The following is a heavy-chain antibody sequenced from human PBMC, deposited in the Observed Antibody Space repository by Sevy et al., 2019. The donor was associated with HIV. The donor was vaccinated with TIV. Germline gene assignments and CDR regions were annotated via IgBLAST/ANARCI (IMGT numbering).Heavy chain of an antibody. Sequence: GGSLRLSCATSGFTFSDYYMSWIRQAPGKGLEWVSYISGSGYTIWYADSVKGRFTISRDNAKNSLYLQMNSLRADDTGLYYCARDTSPIDYWGQGTLVTVS. V-gene: IGHV3-11*04. CDR1: GFTFSDYY. CDR3: ARDTSPIDY. J-gene: IGHJ4*02. CDR2: ISGSGYTI.